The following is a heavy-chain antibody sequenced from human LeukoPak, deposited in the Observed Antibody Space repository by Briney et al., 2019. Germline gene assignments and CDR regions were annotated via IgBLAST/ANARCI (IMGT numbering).Heavy chain of an antibody. CDR2: ISYDGSNK. CDR3: TTDVEQLAPGIDY. CDR1: GFTFSSYG. J-gene: IGHJ4*02. Sequence: GGSLRLSCAASGFTFSSYGMHWVRQAPGKGLEWVAVISYDGSNKYYADSVKGRFTISRDNSKNTLYLQMNSLKTEDTAVYYCTTDVEQLAPGIDYWGQGTLVTVSS. V-gene: IGHV3-30*03. D-gene: IGHD6-6*01.